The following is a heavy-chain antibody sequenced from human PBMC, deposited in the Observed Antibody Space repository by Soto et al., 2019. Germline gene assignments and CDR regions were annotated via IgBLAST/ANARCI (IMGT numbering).Heavy chain of an antibody. V-gene: IGHV3-23*01. D-gene: IGHD3-3*01. J-gene: IGHJ4*02. CDR3: AKGPYYDFWSGYSCFDY. CDR2: ISGSGGST. Sequence: GGSLRLSCAASGFTFSSYAMSWVRQAPGKGLEWVSAISGSGGSTYYADSVKGRFTISRDNSKNTLYLQMNSLRAEDTAVYYCAKGPYYDFWSGYSCFDYWGQGTLVTVSS. CDR1: GFTFSSYA.